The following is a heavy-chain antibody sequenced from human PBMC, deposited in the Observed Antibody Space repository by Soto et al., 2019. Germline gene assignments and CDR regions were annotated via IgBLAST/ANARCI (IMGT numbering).Heavy chain of an antibody. J-gene: IGHJ6*02. CDR3: AREETAWPPAYGLDV. V-gene: IGHV3-21*01. CDR1: GVTFSNYC. CDR2: IRSGRDT. Sequence: GGSLRLSCAVSGVTFSNYCIHWVRQAPGKGLEWVSSIRSGRDTFYADSVKGRFSISRDDATSSVSLQMNSLRGEDTAVYFCAREETAWPPAYGLDVWGQGTTVTVSS. D-gene: IGHD2-21*02.